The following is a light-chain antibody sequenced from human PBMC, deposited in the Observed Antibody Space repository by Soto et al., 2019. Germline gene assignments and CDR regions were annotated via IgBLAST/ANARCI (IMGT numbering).Light chain of an antibody. CDR1: QSLLHSNGYNY. CDR2: WGS. CDR3: MQALQTPPYT. J-gene: IGKJ2*01. Sequence: DIVMTQSPLSLPVTPGEPASISCRSSQSLLHSNGYNYLDWYLQKPGQSPQLLIYWGSNWASGVPDRFSGSGSGTDFTLKISRVEAEDVGVYYCMQALQTPPYTFGQGTKLEIK. V-gene: IGKV2-28*01.